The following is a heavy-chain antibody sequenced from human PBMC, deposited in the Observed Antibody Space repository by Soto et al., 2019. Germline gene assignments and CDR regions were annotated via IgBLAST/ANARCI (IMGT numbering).Heavy chain of an antibody. CDR1: GGTFSSYA. Sequence: QVQLVQSGAEVKKPGSSVKVSCKASGGTFSSYAISWVRQAPGQGLEWMGGIIPIFGTANYAQKFQGRVTSTADESKSTAYMGLSSLRSEDTAVYYCAREQGDRNTYYDFWRGPTLDQTGYYGMDVWGQGTMVTVSS. CDR2: IIPIFGTA. D-gene: IGHD3-3*01. CDR3: AREQGDRNTYYDFWRGPTLDQTGYYGMDV. V-gene: IGHV1-69*01. J-gene: IGHJ6*02.